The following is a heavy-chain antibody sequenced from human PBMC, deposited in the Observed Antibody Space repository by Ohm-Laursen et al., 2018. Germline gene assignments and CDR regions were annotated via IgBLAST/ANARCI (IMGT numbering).Heavy chain of an antibody. J-gene: IGHJ4*02. CDR3: AKDSSTAEFFDY. CDR1: GFTFSTYA. V-gene: IGHV3-23*01. D-gene: IGHD1-14*01. Sequence: SLRLSCTASGFTFSTYAMSWVRQAPGKGLEWVSAISGGGDTTYYADSVKGRFTISRDNSKNTLYLQMNSLRAEDTAVYYCAKDSSTAEFFDYWGQGTLVSVSS. CDR2: ISGGGDTT.